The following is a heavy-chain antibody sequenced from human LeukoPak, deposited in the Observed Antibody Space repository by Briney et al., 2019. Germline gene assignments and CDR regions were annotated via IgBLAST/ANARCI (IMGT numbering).Heavy chain of an antibody. CDR3: AKDIIPAANYYYYYYGMDV. Sequence: QPGGSLRLSCAASGFTFSSYAMSWVRQAPGKGLEWVSAISGSGGSTYYADSVKSRFTISRDNSKNTLYLQMNSLRAEDTAVYYCAKDIIPAANYYYYYYGMDVWGQGTTVTVSS. D-gene: IGHD2-2*01. CDR1: GFTFSSYA. J-gene: IGHJ6*02. CDR2: ISGSGGST. V-gene: IGHV3-23*01.